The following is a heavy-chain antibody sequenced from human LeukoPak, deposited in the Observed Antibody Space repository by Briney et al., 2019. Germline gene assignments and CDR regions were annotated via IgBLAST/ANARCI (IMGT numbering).Heavy chain of an antibody. CDR1: GYSISGGYY. V-gene: IGHV4-38-2*01. J-gene: IGHJ4*02. D-gene: IGHD1-26*01. CDR2: IYHSGTT. CDR3: TRVGVGATNPLR. Sequence: SETLSLTCAVSGYSISGGYYWGWIRQPPGKGLEWIGSIYHSGTTYYNPSLKSRVTISVDTSKNQYSLKLSSVTAADTAVYYCTRVGVGATNPLRWGQGTPVTVSS.